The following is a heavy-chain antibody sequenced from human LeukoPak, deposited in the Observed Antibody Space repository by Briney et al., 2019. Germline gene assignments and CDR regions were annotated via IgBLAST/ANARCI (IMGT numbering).Heavy chain of an antibody. V-gene: IGHV4-59*01. CDR2: IYHSGST. CDR3: ARGGAARLHFQN. CDR1: GGSIGTYY. Sequence: SETLSLTCTVSGGSIGTYYWNWIRQPPGKGLEWIGYIYHSGSTNYNPSLQSRVTISVDTSKNQFSLNLNSVTAADTAVYFCARGGAARLHFQNWGQGTLVTVSS. J-gene: IGHJ1*01. D-gene: IGHD6-6*01.